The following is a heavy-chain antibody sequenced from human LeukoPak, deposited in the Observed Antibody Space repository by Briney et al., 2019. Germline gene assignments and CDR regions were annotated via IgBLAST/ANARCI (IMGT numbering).Heavy chain of an antibody. D-gene: IGHD3-22*01. V-gene: IGHV3-48*02. J-gene: IGHJ4*02. CDR1: GFTFSSVS. Sequence: GGSLRLSCAASGFTFSSVSMNWVRQAPGKGLEWVSYISSTSTSTYYTDSAKGRFTISRDNAQNSLYLQMNSLGDDDTAVYYCARGRSGYYFDYWGQGTLVTVSS. CDR3: ARGRSGYYFDY. CDR2: ISSTSTST.